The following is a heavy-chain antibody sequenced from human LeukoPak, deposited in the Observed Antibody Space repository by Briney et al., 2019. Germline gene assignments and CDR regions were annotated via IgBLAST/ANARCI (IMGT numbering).Heavy chain of an antibody. CDR2: IGKSGHT. Sequence: GGSLRLSCAASGFTFSSYDMHWVRQVTGKGLEWVSGIGKSGHTYYAGSVKGRFTISRENAKNSLYLQMNDMRAGDTAVYYCASGAEGWNYWGQGTLVTVSS. V-gene: IGHV3-13*01. J-gene: IGHJ4*02. D-gene: IGHD2-15*01. CDR3: ASGAEGWNY. CDR1: GFTFSSYD.